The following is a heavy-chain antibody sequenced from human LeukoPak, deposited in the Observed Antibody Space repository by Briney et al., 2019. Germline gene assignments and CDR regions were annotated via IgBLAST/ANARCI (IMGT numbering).Heavy chain of an antibody. J-gene: IGHJ6*02. Sequence: GGSLRLSCAASGFTFRSYWMTWVRQAPGKGLEWVANIKEDGSDKYYVDSVRGRLTISRDNAKNSLHLQMNSLRADDTAVYYCARGRGMDVWGQGTTVTVS. CDR3: ARGRGMDV. V-gene: IGHV3-7*05. CDR1: GFTFRSYW. CDR2: IKEDGSDK.